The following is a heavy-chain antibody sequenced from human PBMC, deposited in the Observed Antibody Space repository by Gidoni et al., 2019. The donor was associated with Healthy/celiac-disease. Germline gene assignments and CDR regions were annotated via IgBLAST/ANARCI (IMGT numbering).Heavy chain of an antibody. CDR1: GFTFSSYA. CDR2: ISYDGSNK. Sequence: QVQLVESGGGVVQPGRSLRLSCAASGFTFSSYAMHWVRQAPGKGLEWVAVISYDGSNKYYADSVKGRFTISRDNSKNTLYLQMNSLRAEDTAVYYCARGYCSSTSCCADCWGQGTLVTVSS. J-gene: IGHJ4*02. CDR3: ARGYCSSTSCCADC. D-gene: IGHD2-2*01. V-gene: IGHV3-30-3*01.